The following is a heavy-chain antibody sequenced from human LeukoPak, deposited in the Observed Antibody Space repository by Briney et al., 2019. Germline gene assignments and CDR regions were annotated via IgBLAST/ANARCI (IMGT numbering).Heavy chain of an antibody. J-gene: IGHJ3*02. V-gene: IGHV1-18*01. D-gene: IGHD3-3*01. CDR3: ARGLAPSYDFWSGPSSRAFDI. CDR1: GYTFTSYG. CDR2: ISAYNGNT. Sequence: GASVKVSCKASGYTFTSYGISWVRQAPGQGLEWMGWISAYNGNTNYAQKLQGRVTMTTDTSTSTAYMELRSLRSDDTAVYYCARGLAPSYDFWSGPSSRAFDIWGQGTMVTVSS.